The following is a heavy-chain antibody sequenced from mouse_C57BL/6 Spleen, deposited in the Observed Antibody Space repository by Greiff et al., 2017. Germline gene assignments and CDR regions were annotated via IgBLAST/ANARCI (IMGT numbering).Heavy chain of an antibody. CDR3: TFDYYGSSYFDY. CDR2: IDPETGGT. J-gene: IGHJ2*01. V-gene: IGHV1-15*01. D-gene: IGHD1-1*01. CDR1: GYTFTDYE. Sequence: VQLQQSGAELVRPGASVTLSCKASGYTFTDYEMHWVKQTPVHGLEWIGAIDPETGGTAYNQKFKGKAILTADKSSSTAYMELRSLTSEDSAVYYCTFDYYGSSYFDYWGQGTTLTVSS.